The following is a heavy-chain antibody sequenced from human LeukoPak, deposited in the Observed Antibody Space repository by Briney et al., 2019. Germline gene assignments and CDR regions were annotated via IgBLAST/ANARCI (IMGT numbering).Heavy chain of an antibody. CDR2: ISGSGGST. V-gene: IGHV3-23*01. J-gene: IGHJ6*02. Sequence: GGSLRLSCAASGFTFSSYAMSWVRQAPGKGLGWVSSISGSGGSTFYADSVKGRFTISRDNSKNTLYLQMNSLRAEDTAVYYCAKKGLGFYPSGMDVWGQGTTVTVSS. CDR3: AKKGLGFYPSGMDV. CDR1: GFTFSSYA. D-gene: IGHD1-26*01.